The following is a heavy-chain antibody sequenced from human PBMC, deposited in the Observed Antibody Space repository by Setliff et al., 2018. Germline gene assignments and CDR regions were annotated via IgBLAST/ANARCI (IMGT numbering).Heavy chain of an antibody. CDR3: ATFRGYTYGYDY. Sequence: ASVKVSCKASGYTFNNYDINWVRQAPGQGLEWMGWINPSSGKTGYALNFQGRVTMTKNNSIATAYMDLRSLGSDDTAVYYCATFRGYTYGYDYWGQGTLVTVSS. D-gene: IGHD5-18*01. J-gene: IGHJ4*02. CDR2: INPSSGKT. CDR1: GYTFNNYD. V-gene: IGHV1-8*02.